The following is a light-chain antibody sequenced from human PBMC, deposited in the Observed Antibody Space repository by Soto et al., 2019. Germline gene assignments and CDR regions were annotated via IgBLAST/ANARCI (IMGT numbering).Light chain of an antibody. CDR1: QTISNY. CDR2: AAS. J-gene: IGKJ4*01. V-gene: IGKV1-39*01. CDR3: QQSYSTPLT. Sequence: DIQMTQSPSPLSASVGDRVTITCRANQTISNYLIWYQQKPGKAPKLLIYAASSLQSGVPSRFSGGGSGTDFALTISSLQPEDFATYYCQQSYSTPLTFGGGTKVEIK.